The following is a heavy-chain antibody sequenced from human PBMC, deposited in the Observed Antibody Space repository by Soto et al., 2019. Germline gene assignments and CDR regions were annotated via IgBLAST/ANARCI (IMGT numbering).Heavy chain of an antibody. D-gene: IGHD3-22*01. Sequence: GGSLRLSCAASGFTFSSYAMSWVRQAPGKGLEWVSAISGSGGSTYYADSVKGRFTISRDNSKNTLYLQMNSLRAEDTAVYYCAKDLGPYDSSGYYYISPDDAFDIWGQGTMVTVSS. CDR3: AKDLGPYDSSGYYYISPDDAFDI. CDR2: ISGSGGST. CDR1: GFTFSSYA. J-gene: IGHJ3*02. V-gene: IGHV3-23*01.